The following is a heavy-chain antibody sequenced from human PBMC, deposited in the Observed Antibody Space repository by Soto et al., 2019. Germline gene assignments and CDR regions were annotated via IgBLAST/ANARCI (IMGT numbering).Heavy chain of an antibody. J-gene: IGHJ6*02. V-gene: IGHV4-34*01. D-gene: IGHD3-3*01. Sequence: QVQLQQWGAGLLKPSETLSLTCAVSGGSLSGYYWSWIRQPQGKRMEWMGEIKHIGSTNYNPSLMSRVTILVDTSNNLLSLKLRSVTAADTAVYYCATRGWRGSVTEEYYYYYGMDVWGQGTTVTVSS. CDR1: GGSLSGYY. CDR3: ATRGWRGSVTEEYYYYYGMDV. CDR2: IKHIGST.